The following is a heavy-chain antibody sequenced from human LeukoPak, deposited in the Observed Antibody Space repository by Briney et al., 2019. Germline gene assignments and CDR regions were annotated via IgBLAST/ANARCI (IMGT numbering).Heavy chain of an antibody. V-gene: IGHV3-33*01. D-gene: IGHD3-9*01. CDR1: GFTFSSYG. Sequence: GGSLRLSCAASGFTFSSYGMHWVRQAPGKGLEWVAVIWYDGSNKYYADSVKGRFTISRDNSKNTLYLQMNSLRAEDTAVYYCARMNSFVLRYFDWLLSNGMDVWGQGTTVTVSS. J-gene: IGHJ6*02. CDR2: IWYDGSNK. CDR3: ARMNSFVLRYFDWLLSNGMDV.